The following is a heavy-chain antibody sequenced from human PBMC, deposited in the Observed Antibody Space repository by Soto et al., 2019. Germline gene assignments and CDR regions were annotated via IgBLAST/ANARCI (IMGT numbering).Heavy chain of an antibody. CDR3: ARAVARGVKTIYYYYGMDV. CDR1: GYTFSLFA. D-gene: IGHD3-10*01. J-gene: IGHJ6*02. V-gene: IGHV1-3*01. Sequence: QVQLVQSGAEVKKPGASVKVSCKASGYTFSLFAMHWVRQAPGQRLEWMGWINPGNGNTKYSQTFQGRVTITRDTSASTAYMDLNSLRSEDTAVYYCARAVARGVKTIYYYYGMDVWGQGTTVTVSS. CDR2: INPGNGNT.